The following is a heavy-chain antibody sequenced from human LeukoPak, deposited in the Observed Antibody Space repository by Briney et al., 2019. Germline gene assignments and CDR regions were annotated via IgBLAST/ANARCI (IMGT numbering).Heavy chain of an antibody. CDR1: DYSIRNGYY. Sequence: SETLSLTCTVSDYSIRNGYYWGWIRQPPGKGLEWIGTIYYSGNTYYNPSLKSRLTISVDTSKNQFSLKLRSVTAADTALYYCASTSPKYYYESSGYSSLFDNWGQGTLVTVSS. V-gene: IGHV4-38-2*02. J-gene: IGHJ4*02. CDR3: ASTSPKYYYESSGYSSLFDN. CDR2: IYYSGNT. D-gene: IGHD3-22*01.